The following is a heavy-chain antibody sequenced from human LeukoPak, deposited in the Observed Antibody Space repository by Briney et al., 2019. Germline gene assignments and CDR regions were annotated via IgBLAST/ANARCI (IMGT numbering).Heavy chain of an antibody. CDR2: IYASGTT. CDR3: ARGPTHGGTYFED. Sequence: SETLSLTCTVSGGSISSYYWNWVRQPAGKGLEWIGRIYASGTTLYNPSLKSRVTMSVDASENNFSLKLTSVTAADTAIYYCARGPTHGGTYFEDWGQGILVTVSS. J-gene: IGHJ4*02. CDR1: GGSISSYY. V-gene: IGHV4-4*07. D-gene: IGHD2-15*01.